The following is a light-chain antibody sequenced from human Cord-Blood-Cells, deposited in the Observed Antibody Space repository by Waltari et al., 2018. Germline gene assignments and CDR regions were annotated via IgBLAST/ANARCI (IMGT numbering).Light chain of an antibody. CDR3: CSYAGSSTLV. V-gene: IGLV2-23*01. J-gene: IGLJ2*01. Sequence: QSALTQPPSVSGSPGPSIPLPCPGTSSDVGSYNLFPWYQQHPGKAPKLMIYEGSKRPSGVSNRFSGSKSGNTASLTISGLQAEDEADYYCCSYAGSSTLVFGGGTKLTVL. CDR2: EGS. CDR1: SSDVGSYNL.